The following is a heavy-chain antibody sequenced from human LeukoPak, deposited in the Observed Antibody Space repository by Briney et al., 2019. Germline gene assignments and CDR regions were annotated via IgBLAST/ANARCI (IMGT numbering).Heavy chain of an antibody. V-gene: IGHV3-11*01. CDR3: AKDIVAAGLFFDY. Sequence: PGGSLRLSCAASGFIFSEYYMGWIRQAPGKGLEWVSYISNSGGTTYYADSVKGRFTISRDDAKSSLFLQMNSLRAEDTAVYYCAKDIVAAGLFFDYWGQGILVTVSS. D-gene: IGHD6-13*01. J-gene: IGHJ4*02. CDR2: ISNSGGTT. CDR1: GFIFSEYY.